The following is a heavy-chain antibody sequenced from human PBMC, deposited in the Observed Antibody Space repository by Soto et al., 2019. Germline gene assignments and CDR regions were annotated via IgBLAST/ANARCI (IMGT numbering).Heavy chain of an antibody. Sequence: EVQLVESGGGLVQPGGPLKLSGSAPEFTLSSYDIPWVPKGKGKGLEWVSAIGTTGDTYYAGSVKGRFTISRENAKNSLYLQMNSLRAGDTAIYFCARAIGPTLFDYWGQGTLVTVSS. CDR1: EFTLSSYD. V-gene: IGHV3-13*04. D-gene: IGHD3-22*01. CDR2: IGTTGDT. CDR3: ARAIGPTLFDY. J-gene: IGHJ4*02.